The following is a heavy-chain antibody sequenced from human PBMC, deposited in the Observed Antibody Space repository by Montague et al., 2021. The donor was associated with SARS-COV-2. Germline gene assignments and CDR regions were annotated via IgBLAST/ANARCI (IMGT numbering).Heavy chain of an antibody. CDR2: TYYGYIWKS. V-gene: IGHV6-1*01. J-gene: IGHJ4*02. D-gene: IGHD6-13*01. CDR3: VRGIEAAGSYDY. Sequence: CAISGDSVFGHRPTWDWLRQEPSSDLYWLGRTYYGYIWKSDYARSVKSRIAINPDTSKNQFSLQLSSVTPEDTALYYCVRGIEAAGSYDYWGQGTLVTVSS. CDR1: GDSVFGHRPT.